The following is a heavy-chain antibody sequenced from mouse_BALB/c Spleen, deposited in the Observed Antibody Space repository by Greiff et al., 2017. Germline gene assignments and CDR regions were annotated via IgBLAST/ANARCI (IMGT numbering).Heavy chain of an antibody. Sequence: EVKVVESGGGLVQPGGSRKLSCAASGFTFSSFGMHWVRQAPEKGLEWVAYISSGSSTIYYADTVKGRFTISRDNPKNTLFLQMTSLRSEDTAMYYCARSDGYYPWFAYWGQGTLVTVSA. J-gene: IGHJ3*01. D-gene: IGHD2-3*01. CDR3: ARSDGYYPWFAY. CDR1: GFTFSSFG. CDR2: ISSGSSTI. V-gene: IGHV5-17*02.